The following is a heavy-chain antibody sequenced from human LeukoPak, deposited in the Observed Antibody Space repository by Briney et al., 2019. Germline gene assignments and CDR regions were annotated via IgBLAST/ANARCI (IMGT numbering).Heavy chain of an antibody. CDR3: ARYSSSWEGGFDY. D-gene: IGHD6-13*01. V-gene: IGHV4-59*01. J-gene: IGHJ4*02. CDR1: GGSFSGYY. CDR2: INYSGST. Sequence: PSETLSLTCAVYGGSFSGYYWSWIRQPPGKGLEWIGYINYSGSTNYNPSLKSRVTISVDTSKNQFSLKLSSVTAADTAVYYCARYSSSWEGGFDYWGQGTLVTVSS.